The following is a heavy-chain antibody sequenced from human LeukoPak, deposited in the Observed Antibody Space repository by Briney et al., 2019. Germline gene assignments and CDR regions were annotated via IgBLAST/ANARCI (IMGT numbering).Heavy chain of an antibody. D-gene: IGHD6-19*01. Sequence: SETLSLTCTFSGGSISSYYWTWIRQPPGKGLEWIGCVDYSGSTYYNPSLKSRVTISVDTSKNQFSVKLSSVTAADTAVYYCAREGSTGYYFDYWGQGTLVTVSS. V-gene: IGHV4-59*01. CDR3: AREGSTGYYFDY. J-gene: IGHJ4*02. CDR2: VDYSGST. CDR1: GGSISSYY.